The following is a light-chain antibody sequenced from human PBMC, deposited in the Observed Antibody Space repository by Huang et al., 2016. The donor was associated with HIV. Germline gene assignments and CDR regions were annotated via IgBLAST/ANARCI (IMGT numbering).Light chain of an antibody. V-gene: IGKV3-20*01. Sequence: EIVLTQSPGTLSLSPGEGVTLSCRASQSISSSYLAWYQQKPGQAPRLLIYGSSSRATGIPDRFSGSGSGTDFTLTISRLEPEDFAVYYCQQYGGSALYTFGQGTRLEIK. CDR3: QQYGGSALYT. CDR1: QSISSSY. J-gene: IGKJ2*01. CDR2: GSS.